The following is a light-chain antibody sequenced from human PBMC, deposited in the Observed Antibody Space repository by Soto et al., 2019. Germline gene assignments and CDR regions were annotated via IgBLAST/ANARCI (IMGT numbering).Light chain of an antibody. CDR2: DVS. CDR3: SSYTSISTYV. J-gene: IGLJ1*01. Sequence: QSALTQPASVSGSPGQSITISCTGTSSDVGGYDFVSWYQHHPGKAPRLMIYDVSHRPSGVSDRFSASKSGNTASLTISGLLAEDEADYYCSSYTSISTYVFGTGTKLTVL. V-gene: IGLV2-14*03. CDR1: SSDVGGYDF.